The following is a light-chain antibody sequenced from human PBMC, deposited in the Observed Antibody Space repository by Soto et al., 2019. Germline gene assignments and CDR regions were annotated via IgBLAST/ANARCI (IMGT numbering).Light chain of an antibody. CDR3: MQGTHWPYT. CDR2: GVS. V-gene: IGKV2-30*01. CDR1: QSLAYRDGNMY. Sequence: DVVMTQSPLSLPVTLGQTASISCRSSQSLAYRDGNMYLNWFQQRPGQSPRRLIYGVSYRDSGVPERFSGSASGLDFTLRISSVEAEDVAIYYCMQGTHWPYTFGQGTKLEIK. J-gene: IGKJ2*01.